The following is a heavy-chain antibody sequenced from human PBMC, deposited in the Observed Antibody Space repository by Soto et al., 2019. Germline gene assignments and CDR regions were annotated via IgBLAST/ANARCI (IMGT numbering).Heavy chain of an antibody. V-gene: IGHV3-7*03. J-gene: IGHJ3*02. CDR1: GFTFSSYW. CDR2: IKQDGSEK. D-gene: IGHD6-13*01. CDR3: ARDNGAAAGTITAFDI. Sequence: GGSLRLSCAASGFTFSSYWMSWVRQAPGKGLEWVANIKQDGSEKYYVDSVKGRFTISRDNAKNSLYLQMNSLRAEDTAVYYCARDNGAAAGTITAFDIWGQGTMVTVSS.